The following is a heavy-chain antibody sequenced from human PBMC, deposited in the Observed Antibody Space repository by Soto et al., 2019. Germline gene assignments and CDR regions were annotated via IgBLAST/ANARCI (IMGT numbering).Heavy chain of an antibody. CDR3: ATSRRSGSYSVDY. Sequence: GASVKVSCKASGGTFSSYAISWVRQAPGQGLEWMGGIIPVFGTANYAQKFQGRVTTTADESTSTAYMELSSLRSEDTAVYYCATSRRSGSYSVDYWGQGTTVTVSS. V-gene: IGHV1-69*13. J-gene: IGHJ4*03. D-gene: IGHD1-26*01. CDR2: IIPVFGTA. CDR1: GGTFSSYA.